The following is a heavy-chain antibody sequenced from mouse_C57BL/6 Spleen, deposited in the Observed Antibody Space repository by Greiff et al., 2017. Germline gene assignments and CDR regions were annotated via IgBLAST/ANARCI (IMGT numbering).Heavy chain of an antibody. CDR3: VTGGGYDYDGDY. CDR1: GYTFTGYW. V-gene: IGHV1-9*01. J-gene: IGHJ2*01. Sequence: QVQLQQSGAELMKPGASVKLSCKATGYTFTGYWIEWVKQRPGHGLEWIGEILPGSGSTTYNEKFKGKATFTADPSSNTAYMQLSSLTTEDSAIYYCVTGGGYDYDGDYWGQGTTLTVSS. D-gene: IGHD2-4*01. CDR2: ILPGSGST.